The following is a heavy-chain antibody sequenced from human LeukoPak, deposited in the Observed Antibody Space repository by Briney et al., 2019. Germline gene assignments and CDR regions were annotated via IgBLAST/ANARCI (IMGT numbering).Heavy chain of an antibody. Sequence: SETLSLTCTVSGGSISSYYWSWIRQPPGKGLEWIGYIYCSGSTNYNPSLKSRVTISVDTSKNQFSLKLSSVTAADTAVYYCARVDTAMVTGLDYWGQGTLVTVSS. V-gene: IGHV4-59*01. D-gene: IGHD5-18*01. CDR2: IYCSGST. CDR1: GGSISSYY. CDR3: ARVDTAMVTGLDY. J-gene: IGHJ4*02.